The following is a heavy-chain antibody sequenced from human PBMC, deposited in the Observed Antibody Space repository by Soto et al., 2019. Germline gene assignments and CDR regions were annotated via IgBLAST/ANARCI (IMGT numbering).Heavy chain of an antibody. V-gene: IGHV1-69*01. Sequence: QVQLVQSGAEVKKPGSSVKVSCKASGGTFSSYAISWVRQAPGQGLEWMGGINPIFGTANYAQKFQGGVTITADESTSTAYMELSSLRSEDTAVYYRARVDGAARLPYNWFDPWGQGTLVTVSS. CDR1: GGTFSSYA. CDR3: ARVDGAARLPYNWFDP. J-gene: IGHJ5*02. CDR2: INPIFGTA. D-gene: IGHD6-6*01.